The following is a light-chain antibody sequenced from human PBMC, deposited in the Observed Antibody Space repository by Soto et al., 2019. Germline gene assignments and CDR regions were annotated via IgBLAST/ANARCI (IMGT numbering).Light chain of an antibody. CDR2: GAS. Sequence: EIVLTQSPGTLSLSPGERATLSCRASQSVSSSYLGWYQQKPGQAPRLLIYGASSRATGIPDRFSGSRSGTDVTRTSSRLEPEDFAVDYCQQYGSSPTYTFRQGTKLEIK. J-gene: IGKJ2*01. V-gene: IGKV3-20*01. CDR1: QSVSSSY. CDR3: QQYGSSPTYT.